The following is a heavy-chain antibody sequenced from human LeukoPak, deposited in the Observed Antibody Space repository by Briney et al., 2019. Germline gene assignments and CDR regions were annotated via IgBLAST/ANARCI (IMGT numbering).Heavy chain of an antibody. CDR2: IIPILGIA. CDR3: ARDLGGEMDTIPFDY. Sequence: SVKVSCKASGGTFSSYAISWVRQAPGQGLEWMGRIIPILGIANYAQKFQGRVTITADKSTSTAYMELSSLRSEDTAVYYCARDLGGEMDTIPFDYWGQGTLVTVSS. D-gene: IGHD5-24*01. J-gene: IGHJ4*02. V-gene: IGHV1-69*04. CDR1: GGTFSSYA.